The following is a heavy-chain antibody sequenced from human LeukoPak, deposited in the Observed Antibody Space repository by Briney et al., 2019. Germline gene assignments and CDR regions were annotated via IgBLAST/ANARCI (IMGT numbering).Heavy chain of an antibody. CDR2: ISWNSGSI. CDR3: AKAVRMTTVTHYYMDV. V-gene: IGHV3-9*01. J-gene: IGHJ6*03. CDR1: GFTFDDYA. Sequence: PGRSLRLSCAASGFTFDDYAMYWVRQAPGKGLEWASGISWNSGSIGYADSVKGRFTISRDNAKNSLYLQMNSLRAEDTALYYCAKAVRMTTVTHYYMDVWGKGTTVTISS. D-gene: IGHD4-17*01.